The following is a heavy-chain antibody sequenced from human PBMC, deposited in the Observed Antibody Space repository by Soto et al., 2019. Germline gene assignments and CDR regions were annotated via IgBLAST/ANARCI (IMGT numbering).Heavy chain of an antibody. V-gene: IGHV1-69*06. CDR2: IIPIFGTA. J-gene: IGHJ4*02. CDR1: GGTFSSYA. D-gene: IGHD6-13*01. Sequence: SSVKVSCKAPGGTFSSYAISWVRQAPGQGLEWMGGIIPIFGTANYAQKFQGRVTITADKSTSTAYMELSSLRSEDTAVYYCARFQQGPIGAAADDWCQGTLVTVSS. CDR3: ARFQQGPIGAAADD.